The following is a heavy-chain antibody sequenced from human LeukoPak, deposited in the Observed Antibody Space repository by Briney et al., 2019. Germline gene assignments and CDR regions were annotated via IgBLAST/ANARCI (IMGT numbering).Heavy chain of an antibody. V-gene: IGHV1-18*01. J-gene: IGHJ3*02. CDR3: AADRKPDSSGYYDAFDI. D-gene: IGHD3-22*01. Sequence: ASVKVSCKASGYTFTSYGISWVRQAPGQGLEWMGWISAYNGNTNYAQKLQGRVTMTTDTSTSTAYMELRSLRSEDTAVYYCAADRKPDSSGYYDAFDIWGQGTMVTVSS. CDR2: ISAYNGNT. CDR1: GYTFTSYG.